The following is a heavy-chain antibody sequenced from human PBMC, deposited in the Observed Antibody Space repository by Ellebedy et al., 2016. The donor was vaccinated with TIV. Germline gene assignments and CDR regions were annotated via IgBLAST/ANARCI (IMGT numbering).Heavy chain of an antibody. D-gene: IGHD2-2*01. CDR3: ARVVVVPAASLYYFDY. J-gene: IGHJ4*02. V-gene: IGHV4-39*07. CDR1: GGSISSSSYN. Sequence: SETLSLTXTVSGGSISSSSYNWGWIRQSPGKGLEWIGCVYYSGSTYYNPSLKSRVTISVDTSKNQFSLKLSSVTAADTAVYYCARVVVVPAASLYYFDYWGQGTLVTVSS. CDR2: VYYSGST.